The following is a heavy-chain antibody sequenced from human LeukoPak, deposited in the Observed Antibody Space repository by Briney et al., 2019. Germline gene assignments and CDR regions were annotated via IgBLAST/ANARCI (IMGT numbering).Heavy chain of an antibody. J-gene: IGHJ3*02. D-gene: IGHD2/OR15-2a*01. CDR3: AKDHSFYDAFDI. CDR1: GFTFDDYA. CDR2: ISWNSGSI. V-gene: IGHV3-9*01. Sequence: GGSLRLSCAASGFTFDDYAMHWVRQAPGKGLEWVSGISWNSGSIGYADSVKGRFTISRDNAKNSLYLQMNSLRAEDTALYYCAKDHSFYDAFDIWGQGTTVTVSS.